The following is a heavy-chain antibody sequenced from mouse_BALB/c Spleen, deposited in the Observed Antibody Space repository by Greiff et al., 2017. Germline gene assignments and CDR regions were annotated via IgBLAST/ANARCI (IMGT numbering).Heavy chain of an antibody. CDR3: ARVPLIYYDYDGPY. Sequence: EVQLQESGPGLVKPSQSLSLTCSVTGYSITSGYYWNWIRQFPGNKLEWMGYISYDGSNNYNPSLKNRISITRDTSKNQFFLKLNSVTTEDTATYYCARVPLIYYDYDGPYWGQGTLVTVSA. CDR1: GYSITSGYY. D-gene: IGHD2-4*01. CDR2: ISYDGSN. V-gene: IGHV3-6*02. J-gene: IGHJ3*01.